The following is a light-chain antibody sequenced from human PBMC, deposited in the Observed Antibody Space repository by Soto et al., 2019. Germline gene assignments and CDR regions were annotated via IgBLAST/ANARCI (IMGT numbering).Light chain of an antibody. CDR1: ASNIGNNS. CDR2: DDN. V-gene: IGLV1-51*01. Sequence: QYVLTQPPSVSAAPGQRVTISCSGSASNIGNNSVSWYQQLPGAAPKLLIYDDNNRPSGIPDRFSGSKSGTSATLGITGLQTGDEADYYCGTWDTSLPACVFGPGTKLTVL. J-gene: IGLJ1*01. CDR3: GTWDTSLPACV.